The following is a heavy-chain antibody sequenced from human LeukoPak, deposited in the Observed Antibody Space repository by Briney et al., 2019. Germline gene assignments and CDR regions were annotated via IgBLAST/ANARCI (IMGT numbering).Heavy chain of an antibody. CDR3: AKFLPTHIVVANYYFDY. Sequence: GGSLRLSCAASGFTFSSYAMSWIRQAPGKGLEWVSAISGSGGSTYYADSVKGRFTISRDNSKNTLYLQMNSLRAEDTAVYYCAKFLPTHIVVANYYFDYWGQGTLVTVSS. CDR2: ISGSGGST. J-gene: IGHJ4*02. CDR1: GFTFSSYA. V-gene: IGHV3-23*01. D-gene: IGHD2-21*01.